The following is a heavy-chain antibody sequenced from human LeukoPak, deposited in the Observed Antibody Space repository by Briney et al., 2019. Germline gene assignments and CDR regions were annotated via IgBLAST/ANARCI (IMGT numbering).Heavy chain of an antibody. CDR1: GFTFSSYS. Sequence: GGSLRLSCAASGFTFSSYSMNWVRQAPGKGLEWVSSISSSSSYIYYADSVKGRFTISRDNAKNSLYLQMNSLRVEDTAVYYCARAYYDFWSGYYFHYWGQGTLVTVSS. D-gene: IGHD3-3*01. CDR2: ISSSSSYI. CDR3: ARAYYDFWSGYYFHY. J-gene: IGHJ4*02. V-gene: IGHV3-21*01.